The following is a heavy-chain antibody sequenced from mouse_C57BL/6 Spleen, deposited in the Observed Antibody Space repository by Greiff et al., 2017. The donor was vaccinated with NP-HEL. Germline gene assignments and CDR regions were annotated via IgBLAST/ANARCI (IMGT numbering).Heavy chain of an antibody. V-gene: IGHV1-82*01. CDR3: ASEGTTVVEAY. Sequence: VQLQQSGPELVKPGASVKISCKASGYAFSSSWMNWVKQRPGKGLEWIGRIYPGDGDTNYSGKFKGKATLTADKSSSTAYMQLSSLTSEDSAVYFCASEGTTVVEAYWGQGTLVTVSA. CDR2: IYPGDGDT. J-gene: IGHJ3*01. D-gene: IGHD1-1*01. CDR1: GYAFSSSW.